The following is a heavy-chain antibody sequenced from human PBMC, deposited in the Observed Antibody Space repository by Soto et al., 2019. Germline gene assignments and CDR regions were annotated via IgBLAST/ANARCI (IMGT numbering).Heavy chain of an antibody. CDR1: GFTFSSYA. V-gene: IGHV3-23*01. Sequence: GGSLRLSCAASGFTFSSYAMSWVRQAPGKGLEWVSAISGGGVSTYYADSVKGRFTISRDNSKNTLYLQMNSLRAEDTAVYYCAKVATVTAIEWGFDPWGQGTLVTVSS. CDR2: ISGGGVST. CDR3: AKVATVTAIEWGFDP. D-gene: IGHD2-21*02. J-gene: IGHJ5*02.